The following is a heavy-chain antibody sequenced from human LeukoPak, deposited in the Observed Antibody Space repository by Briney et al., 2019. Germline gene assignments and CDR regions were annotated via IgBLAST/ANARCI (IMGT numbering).Heavy chain of an antibody. Sequence: GGSLRLSCAASGFTFSSYAMHWVRQAPGKGLEWVAVISYDGSNKYYADSVKGRFTISRDNSKNTLYLQMNSLRAEDTAVYYCASLIVVVPAAISRFDYWGQGTLVTVSS. CDR1: GFTFSSYA. CDR3: ASLIVVVPAAISRFDY. J-gene: IGHJ4*02. CDR2: ISYDGSNK. D-gene: IGHD2-2*01. V-gene: IGHV3-30-3*01.